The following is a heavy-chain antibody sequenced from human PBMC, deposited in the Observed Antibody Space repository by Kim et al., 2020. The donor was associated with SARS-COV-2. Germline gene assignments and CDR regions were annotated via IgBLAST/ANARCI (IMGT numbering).Heavy chain of an antibody. CDR2: IYWDDDW. CDR1: GFSLSTSGVG. CDR3: AHSLYDSRTWFDP. V-gene: IGHV2-5*02. Sequence: SGPTLVKPTQTLTLTCSFSGFSLSTSGVGVGWIRQPPGQALEWLAVIYWDDDWRRSPSLKNRLTITKETSKNQVVLTMTNMDPADTATYFCAHSLYDSRTWFDPWGQGLLVSVSS. D-gene: IGHD3-22*01. J-gene: IGHJ5*02.